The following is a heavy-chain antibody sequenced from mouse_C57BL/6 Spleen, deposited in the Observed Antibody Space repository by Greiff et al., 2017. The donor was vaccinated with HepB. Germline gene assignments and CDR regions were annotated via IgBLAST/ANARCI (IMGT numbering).Heavy chain of an antibody. CDR1: GYTFTSYW. J-gene: IGHJ4*01. D-gene: IGHD2-5*01. CDR3: ARYSNYVGYYAMDY. CDR2: IDPSDSYT. Sequence: VQLQQPGAELVMPGASVKLSCKASGYTFTSYWMHWVKQRPGQGLEWIGEIDPSDSYTNYNQKFKGKSTLTVDKSSSTAYMQLSSLTSEESAVYYCARYSNYVGYYAMDYWGQGTSVTVSS. V-gene: IGHV1-69*01.